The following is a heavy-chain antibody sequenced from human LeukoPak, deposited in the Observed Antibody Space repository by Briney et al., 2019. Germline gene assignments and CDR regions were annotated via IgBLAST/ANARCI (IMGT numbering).Heavy chain of an antibody. Sequence: SETLSLTCTVSGGSISSSSYYWGWIRQPPGKGLEWIGSIYYSGSTYYNPSLKSRVTISVDTSKNQFSLKLSSVTAADTAVYYCARGPSFPGYFDCWGQGTLVTVSS. V-gene: IGHV4-39*07. CDR1: GGSISSSSYY. CDR2: IYYSGST. CDR3: ARGPSFPGYFDC. D-gene: IGHD2-21*01. J-gene: IGHJ4*02.